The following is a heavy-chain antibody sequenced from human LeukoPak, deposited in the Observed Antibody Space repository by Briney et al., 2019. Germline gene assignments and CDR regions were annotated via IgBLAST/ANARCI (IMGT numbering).Heavy chain of an antibody. CDR3: AKGVQWLVPTYFDY. Sequence: GGYLSLYCEASGFTFNTYGMHWVRQAQGKGLQWLAFIRHDGSNQYYADSVKGRFTISRDNSRNTLYLQMNSLRAEDTAVYNCAKGVQWLVPTYFDYWGQGTLVTVSS. J-gene: IGHJ4*02. CDR2: IRHDGSNQ. D-gene: IGHD6-19*01. V-gene: IGHV3-30*02. CDR1: GFTFNTYG.